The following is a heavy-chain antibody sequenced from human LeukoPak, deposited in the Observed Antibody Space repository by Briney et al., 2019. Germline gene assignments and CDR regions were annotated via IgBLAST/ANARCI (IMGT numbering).Heavy chain of an antibody. CDR1: GFTFSSYS. V-gene: IGHV3-21*01. CDR2: ISSSSSYI. D-gene: IGHD3-9*01. CDR3: VRDYENLTGSKTRFHY. J-gene: IGHJ4*02. Sequence: GGSLRLSCTASGFTFSSYSMNWVRQAPGKGLEWVSSISSSSSYIYYANSVKGRFTISRDNAKNSLYLQMNSLRAEDTAVYYCVRDYENLTGSKTRFHYWGQGTLVTVSS.